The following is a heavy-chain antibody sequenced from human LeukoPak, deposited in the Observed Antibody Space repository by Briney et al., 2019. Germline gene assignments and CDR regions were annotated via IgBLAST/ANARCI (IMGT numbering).Heavy chain of an antibody. J-gene: IGHJ3*02. V-gene: IGHV1-8*01. D-gene: IGHD3-22*01. CDR2: MNPNSGNT. CDR3: ARMRYDSSGYYPDAFDI. Sequence: ASVKVSCKASGYTFTSYDINWVRQATGQGLEWMGWMNPNSGNTGYAQKFQGRVTMTRDTSISTAYMELSRLRSDDTAVYYCARMRYDSSGYYPDAFDIWGQGTMVTVSS. CDR1: GYTFTSYD.